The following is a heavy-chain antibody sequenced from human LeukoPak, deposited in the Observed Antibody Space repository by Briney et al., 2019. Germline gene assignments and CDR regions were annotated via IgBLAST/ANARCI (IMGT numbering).Heavy chain of an antibody. J-gene: IGHJ4*02. CDR1: GFTFSTHV. CDR3: AKAGYSGYDWDY. V-gene: IGHV3-23*01. CDR2: ISGSGGST. D-gene: IGHD5-12*01. Sequence: GGSLRLSCAASGFTFSTHVMSWVRQAPAKGLEWVSDISGSGGSTYYADSVKGRFTISRDNSMNTLYLQMNNLRAEDTAVYYCAKAGYSGYDWDYWGQGTLVTVSS.